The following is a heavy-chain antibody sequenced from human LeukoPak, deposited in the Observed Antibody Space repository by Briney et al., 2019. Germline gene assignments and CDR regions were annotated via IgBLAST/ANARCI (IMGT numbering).Heavy chain of an antibody. CDR1: GFTFTSYG. Sequence: GGSLRLSCAASGFTFTSYGMTRVRQAPGRGLEWVSAIGGSGGSTVYADSVKGRFTIFRDNSKNTLYLQMNSLRAEDTAVYYCAKFTYGDYPDYWGQGTLVTVSS. J-gene: IGHJ4*02. V-gene: IGHV3-23*01. CDR2: IGGSGGST. CDR3: AKFTYGDYPDY. D-gene: IGHD4-17*01.